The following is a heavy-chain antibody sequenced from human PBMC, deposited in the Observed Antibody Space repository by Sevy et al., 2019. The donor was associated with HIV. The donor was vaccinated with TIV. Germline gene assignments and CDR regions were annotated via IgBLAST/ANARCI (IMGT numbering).Heavy chain of an antibody. CDR1: GFTFNNAW. CDR3: TRGIWFAEFSAYYFDS. V-gene: IGHV3-15*01. Sequence: GGSLRLSCAGSGFTFNNAWMSWVRQAPGKGLEWVGRIKSEIDGGTTDYAAPVKGRFTISRDDSKNTLFLQMNSLKTEDTAVYYCTRGIWFAEFSAYYFDSWGQGTLVTVSS. D-gene: IGHD3-10*01. J-gene: IGHJ4*02. CDR2: IKSEIDGGTT.